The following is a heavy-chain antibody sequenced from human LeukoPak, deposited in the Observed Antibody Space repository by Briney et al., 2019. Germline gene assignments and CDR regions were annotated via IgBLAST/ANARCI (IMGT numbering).Heavy chain of an antibody. J-gene: IGHJ4*02. Sequence: ASVKVSCKVSGYTLSELSMHWVRQAPGKGLEWMGGFDLEDGETIYVQKFQGRVTMTEDASTDTAYMELSSLRSDDTAVYFCAAGKVGQLFDYWSQGTLVTVSS. CDR2: FDLEDGET. D-gene: IGHD5-24*01. V-gene: IGHV1-24*01. CDR1: GYTLSELS. CDR3: AAGKVGQLFDY.